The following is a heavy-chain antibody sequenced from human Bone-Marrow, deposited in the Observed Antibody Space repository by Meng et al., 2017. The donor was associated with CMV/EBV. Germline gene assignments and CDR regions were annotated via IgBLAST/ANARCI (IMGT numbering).Heavy chain of an antibody. CDR3: ARVGSTSSDWDYYYGMDV. J-gene: IGHJ6*02. D-gene: IGHD2-2*01. V-gene: IGHV3-13*01. CDR1: RFAFSNYD. CDR2: VGSADDT. Sequence: GESLKISCAASRFAFSNYDMPWVRQLTGIGLEWVSIVGSADDTSCPGSVKGRFTISRDNSKNTLYLQMNSLRAEDTAVYYCARVGSTSSDWDYYYGMDVWGQGTTVTVSS.